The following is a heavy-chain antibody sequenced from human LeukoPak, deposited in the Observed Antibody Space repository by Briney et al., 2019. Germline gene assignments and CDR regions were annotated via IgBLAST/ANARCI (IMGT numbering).Heavy chain of an antibody. J-gene: IGHJ5*02. V-gene: IGHV3-21*01. CDR3: ARGGLVGGFDL. Sequence: GGSLRLSCAASGFAFSSYYMNWVRQAPGKGLEWVSSINHDSNYIYYADSLKGRFTISRDNAKNSLYLQLNSLRAEDTAVYYCARGGLVGGFDLWGQGTLVTVSS. CDR1: GFAFSSYY. CDR2: INHDSNYI. D-gene: IGHD2-21*01.